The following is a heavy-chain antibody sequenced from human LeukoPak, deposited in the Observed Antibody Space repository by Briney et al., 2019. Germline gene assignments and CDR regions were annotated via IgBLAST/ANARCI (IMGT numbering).Heavy chain of an antibody. CDR2: MNPNSGNT. CDR1: GYTFTSYD. CDR3: ARGGYGDYLVDP. D-gene: IGHD4-17*01. Sequence: ASVKVSCKASGYTFTSYDINWVRQATGQGLECMGWMNPNSGNTGYAQKFQGRVTITRNTSISTAYMELSSLRSEDTAVYYCARGGYGDYLVDPWGQGTLVTVSS. J-gene: IGHJ5*02. V-gene: IGHV1-8*03.